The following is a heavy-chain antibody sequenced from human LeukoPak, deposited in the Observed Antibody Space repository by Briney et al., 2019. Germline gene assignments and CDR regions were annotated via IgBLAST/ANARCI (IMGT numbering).Heavy chain of an antibody. J-gene: IGHJ4*02. D-gene: IGHD2-15*01. Sequence: GGSLRFSCAASGFTFSSYGMHWVRQAPGKGLEWVAVISYDGSNKYYADSVKGRFTISRDNSKNTLYLQMNSLRAEDTAVYYCATVAAPVDDYWGQGTLVTVSS. CDR2: ISYDGSNK. CDR1: GFTFSSYG. CDR3: ATVAAPVDDY. V-gene: IGHV3-30*03.